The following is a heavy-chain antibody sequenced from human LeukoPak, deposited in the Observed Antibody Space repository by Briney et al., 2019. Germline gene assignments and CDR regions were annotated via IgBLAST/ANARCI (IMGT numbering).Heavy chain of an antibody. V-gene: IGHV1-18*01. CDR3: ARDLGSSDILTDDY. J-gene: IGHJ4*02. D-gene: IGHD3-9*01. Sequence: ASVKVSCKASGYTFTSYGISWVRQAPGQRLEWMGWISAYNGNTNYAQKLQGRVTMTTDTSTSTAYMELRSLRSDDTAVYYCARDLGSSDILTDDYWGQGTLVTVSS. CDR1: GYTFTSYG. CDR2: ISAYNGNT.